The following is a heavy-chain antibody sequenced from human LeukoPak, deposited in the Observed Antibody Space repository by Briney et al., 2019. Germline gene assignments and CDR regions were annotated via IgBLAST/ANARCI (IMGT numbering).Heavy chain of an antibody. Sequence: SQTLSLTCTVSGGSISSGGYYWSWIRQHPGKGLEWIGYIYYSGSTYYNPSLKSRFTISVDTSKHQFSLKLSSVPAADTAGYYCARGLQLNCFDPWGQGTLVTVSS. J-gene: IGHJ5*02. D-gene: IGHD4-11*01. CDR1: GGSISSGGYY. V-gene: IGHV4-31*03. CDR2: IYYSGST. CDR3: ARGLQLNCFDP.